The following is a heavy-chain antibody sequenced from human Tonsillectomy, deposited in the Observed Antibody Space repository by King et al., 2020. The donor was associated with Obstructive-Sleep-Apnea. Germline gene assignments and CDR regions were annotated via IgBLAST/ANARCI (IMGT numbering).Heavy chain of an antibody. CDR3: AGRYSGSRGHFDY. CDR1: GGSLSSYY. J-gene: IGHJ4*02. D-gene: IGHD6-13*01. Sequence: QLQESGPGLVKPSETLSLTCTVSGGSLSSYYWSWIRQPPGKGLEWIGYIYYSGSTNYNPSLKSRVTISVDTSKNQFSLKLSSVTAADTAVYYCAGRYSGSRGHFDYWGQGTLVTVSS. V-gene: IGHV4-59*08. CDR2: IYYSGST.